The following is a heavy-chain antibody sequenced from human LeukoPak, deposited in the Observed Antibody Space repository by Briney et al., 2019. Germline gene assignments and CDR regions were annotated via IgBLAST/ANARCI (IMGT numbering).Heavy chain of an antibody. V-gene: IGHV3-30*04. J-gene: IGHJ6*04. CDR3: ARDLPHYYGSGSYSNYYYYGMDV. CDR1: GFTFSNYA. Sequence: GGSLRLSCAASGFTFSNYAMSWVRQAPGKGLEWVAVISYDGSNKYYADSVKGRFTISRDNSKNTLYLQMNSLRAEDTAVYYCARDLPHYYGSGSYSNYYYYGMDVWGKGTTVTVSS. D-gene: IGHD3-10*01. CDR2: ISYDGSNK.